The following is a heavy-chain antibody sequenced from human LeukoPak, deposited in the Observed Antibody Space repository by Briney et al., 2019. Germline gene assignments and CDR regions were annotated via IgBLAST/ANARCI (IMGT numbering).Heavy chain of an antibody. CDR1: GYSFTSYW. CDR3: AIKYYYYYGMDV. Sequence: GESLKISCKGSGYSFTSYWISWVCQMPGRGLEWMGRIDPSDSYTNYSPSFQGHVTISADKSISTAYLQWSSLKASDTAMYYCAIKYYYYYGMDVWGQGTTVTVSS. V-gene: IGHV5-10-1*01. CDR2: IDPSDSYT. J-gene: IGHJ6*02.